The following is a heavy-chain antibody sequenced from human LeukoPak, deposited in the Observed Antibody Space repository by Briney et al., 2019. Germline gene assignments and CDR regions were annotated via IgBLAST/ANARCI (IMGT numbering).Heavy chain of an antibody. CDR2: IFYNGNT. D-gene: IGHD3-22*01. J-gene: IGHJ3*02. CDR1: GGSISIGGYY. Sequence: SESLSLTCTVSGGSISIGGYYWSWIRQHPGKGLEWIGYIFYNGNTYYNPSLKSRLTISGDTSENQFSLKLSSVTAADTAVYYCVRNFDSYNAFDIWGQGTMVTVSS. CDR3: VRNFDSYNAFDI. V-gene: IGHV4-31*03.